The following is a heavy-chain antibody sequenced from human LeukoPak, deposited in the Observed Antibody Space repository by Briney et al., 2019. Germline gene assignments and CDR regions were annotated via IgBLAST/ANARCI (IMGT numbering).Heavy chain of an antibody. Sequence: PGGSLRLSCAASGFTFSSYGMHWIRQAPGKGLEWVAVISFDGSNKYYADSVKGRFTISRDNSKNTLYLQMNSLRAEDTAVYYCARTGRLQYGDYVAFDYWGQGTLVTVSS. J-gene: IGHJ4*02. CDR1: GFTFSSYG. V-gene: IGHV3-30*03. CDR2: ISFDGSNK. CDR3: ARTGRLQYGDYVAFDY. D-gene: IGHD4-17*01.